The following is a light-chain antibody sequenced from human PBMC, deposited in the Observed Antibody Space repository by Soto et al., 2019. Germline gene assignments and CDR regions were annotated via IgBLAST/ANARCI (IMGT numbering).Light chain of an antibody. CDR3: QQYSSSSRT. Sequence: DIQMTQSPSTLSASVGDRVIITCRASQTISTWLAWYQHKPGTAPKLLIYEASSLEGGVPSRFSGSGSGTEFTLTISTLQPDDFATYYCQQYSSSSRTFGQGTKVETK. J-gene: IGKJ2*02. CDR1: QTISTW. V-gene: IGKV1-5*03. CDR2: EAS.